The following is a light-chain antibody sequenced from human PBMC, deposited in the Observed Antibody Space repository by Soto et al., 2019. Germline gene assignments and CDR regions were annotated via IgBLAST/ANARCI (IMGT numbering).Light chain of an antibody. CDR3: ATWDDSRNGYV. V-gene: IGLV1-44*01. Sequence: QSFLTQPPSASGTPGQRVTISASGSSSNIGSNPVSWYQQRPGTAPKLLIYDNDERPSGVPVRFSGSKSATSASLAISGLQSEDEGDYYCATWDDSRNGYVFGPGTKVTVL. CDR2: DND. J-gene: IGLJ1*01. CDR1: SSNIGSNP.